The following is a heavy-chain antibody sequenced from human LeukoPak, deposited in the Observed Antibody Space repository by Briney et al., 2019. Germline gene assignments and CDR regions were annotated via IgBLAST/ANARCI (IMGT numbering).Heavy chain of an antibody. Sequence: GGSLRLSCAASGFTVSSNYMSWVRQAPGKGLEWVSVIYSGGSTYYADSVKGRFTISRDNSKNTLYLQMNSLRAEDTAVYYCARDLPCDFWSGYCYYYYYMDVWGKGTTVTVSS. CDR1: GFTVSSNY. V-gene: IGHV3-53*01. CDR3: ARDLPCDFWSGYCYYYYYMDV. J-gene: IGHJ6*03. CDR2: IYSGGST. D-gene: IGHD3-3*01.